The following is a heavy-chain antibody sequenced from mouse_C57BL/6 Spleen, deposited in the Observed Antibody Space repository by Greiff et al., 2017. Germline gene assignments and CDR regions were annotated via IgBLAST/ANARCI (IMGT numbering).Heavy chain of an antibody. CDR3: ARKINWAWYFDV. CDR1: GFTFSDYG. D-gene: IGHD4-1*02. Sequence: EVQLQESGGGLVKPGGSLKLSCAASGFTFSDYGMHWVRQAPEKGLEWVAYISSGSSTIYYADTVKGRFTISRDNAKNTLFLQMTSLRSEDTAMYYCARKINWAWYFDVWGTGTTVTVSS. J-gene: IGHJ1*03. V-gene: IGHV5-17*01. CDR2: ISSGSSTI.